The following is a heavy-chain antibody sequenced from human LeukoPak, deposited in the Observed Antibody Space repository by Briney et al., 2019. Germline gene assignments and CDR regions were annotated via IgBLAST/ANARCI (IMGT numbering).Heavy chain of an antibody. V-gene: IGHV1-69*13. J-gene: IGHJ4*02. CDR3: ARDFGIAAAGTGGWYFDY. Sequence: SVKVSCKASGGTFSSYAISWVRQAPGQGLEWLGGIIPIFGTAIYAQNFQGRVTLTADASTRAAYMELSSLRSEDTAVYYCARDFGIAAAGTGGWYFDYWGQGTLVTVSS. D-gene: IGHD6-13*01. CDR1: GGTFSSYA. CDR2: IIPIFGTA.